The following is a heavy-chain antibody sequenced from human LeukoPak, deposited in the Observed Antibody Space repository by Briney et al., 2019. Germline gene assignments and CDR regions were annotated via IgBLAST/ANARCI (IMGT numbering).Heavy chain of an antibody. J-gene: IGHJ4*02. Sequence: SETLSLTCAVYGGSFSGYYWSWIRQPPGKGLEWIGEINHSGSTNYNPSLKRRVTISVDTSKNQFSLKLSSVTAADTAVYYCARVAVDTAMVPSFDYWGQGTLVTVSS. CDR2: INHSGST. CDR3: ARVAVDTAMVPSFDY. V-gene: IGHV4-34*01. D-gene: IGHD5-18*01. CDR1: GGSFSGYY.